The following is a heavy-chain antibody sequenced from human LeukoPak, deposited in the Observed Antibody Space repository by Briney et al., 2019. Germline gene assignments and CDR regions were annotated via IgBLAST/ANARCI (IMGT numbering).Heavy chain of an antibody. CDR3: ASSPLYKVWGSYRYLGDYFDY. D-gene: IGHD3-16*02. V-gene: IGHV4-34*01. J-gene: IGHJ4*02. CDR2: INHSGST. CDR1: GGSFSGYY. Sequence: SETLSLTCAVYGGSFSGYYWSWIRQPPGKGLEWIGEINHSGSTNYNSSLKSRVTISVDTSKNQFSLKLSSVTAADTAVYYCASSPLYKVWGSYRYLGDYFDYWGQGTLVTVSS.